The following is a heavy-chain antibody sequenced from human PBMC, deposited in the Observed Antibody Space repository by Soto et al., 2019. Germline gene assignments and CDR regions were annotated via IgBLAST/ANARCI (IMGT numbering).Heavy chain of an antibody. CDR2: FDPEDGET. CDR1: GYTLTELS. CDR3: ASLWESSIDGYNPGTTFDAFDI. J-gene: IGHJ3*02. V-gene: IGHV1-24*01. Sequence: ASVKVSCKVSGYTLTELSMHWVRQAPGKGLEWMGGFDPEDGETIYAQKFQGRVTMTEDTSTDTAYMELSSLRSEDTAVYYCASLWESSIDGYNPGTTFDAFDIWGQGTMVTVSS. D-gene: IGHD5-12*01.